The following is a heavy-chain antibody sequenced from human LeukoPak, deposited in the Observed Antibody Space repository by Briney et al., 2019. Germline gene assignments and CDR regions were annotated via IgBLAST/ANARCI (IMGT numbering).Heavy chain of an antibody. CDR2: INWNGGST. Sequence: GGSLRLSCAASGFTFDDYGMSWVRQAPGKGLEWVSGINWNGGSTGYADSVKGRFTISRDNAKNSLYLQMNNLRAEDTALYYCAKDLGQWLVKALDYWGQGTLVTVSS. CDR1: GFTFDDYG. J-gene: IGHJ4*02. CDR3: AKDLGQWLVKALDY. D-gene: IGHD6-19*01. V-gene: IGHV3-20*04.